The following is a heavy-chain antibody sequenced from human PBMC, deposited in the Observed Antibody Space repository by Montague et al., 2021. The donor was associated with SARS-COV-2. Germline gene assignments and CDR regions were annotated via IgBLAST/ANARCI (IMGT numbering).Heavy chain of an antibody. CDR2: INHRGTS. V-gene: IGHV4-34*01. D-gene: IGHD3-22*01. CDR1: GGSFSDNY. Sequence: SETLSLTCAVYGGSFSDNYWSWIRKPPGKGLEWIGEINHRGTSNYNPSLKSRVSISVDTSKNQLSLYLGSVTAADTAVYYCARGRQHFNMIVVVMTGGEYYFDYWGQGTLVTVSS. CDR3: ARGRQHFNMIVVVMTGGEYYFDY. J-gene: IGHJ4*02.